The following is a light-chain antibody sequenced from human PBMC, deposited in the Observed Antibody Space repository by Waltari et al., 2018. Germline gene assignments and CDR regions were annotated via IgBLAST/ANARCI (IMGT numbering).Light chain of an antibody. CDR1: RSDVGGHNS. CDR3: SSYTTSRTYI. J-gene: IGLJ1*01. V-gene: IGLV2-14*03. CDR2: DVD. Sequence: QSALTQPASVSGSPRQSIAISCTGTRSDVGGHNSVSWYQQHPNKAPKLIIYDVDSRPSGVSDRFSGSKSGNTASLTISGLQTEDEADYYCSSYTTSRTYIFGAGTKVSVL.